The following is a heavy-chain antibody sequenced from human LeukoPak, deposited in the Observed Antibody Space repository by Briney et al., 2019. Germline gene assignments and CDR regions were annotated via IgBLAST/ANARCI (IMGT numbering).Heavy chain of an antibody. D-gene: IGHD6-19*01. CDR3: AREPIGIAVAGLDY. CDR2: IIPILGIA. J-gene: IGHJ4*02. Sequence: SVKVSCKASGGTFSSYAISWVRQAPGQGLEWMGRIIPILGIANYAQKFQGRVTITADKSTSTAYMELSSLRSEDTAVYYCAREPIGIAVAGLDYWGQGALVTVSS. CDR1: GGTFSSYA. V-gene: IGHV1-69*04.